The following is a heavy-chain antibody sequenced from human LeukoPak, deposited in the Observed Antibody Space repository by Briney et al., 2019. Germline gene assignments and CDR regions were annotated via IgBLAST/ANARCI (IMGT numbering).Heavy chain of an antibody. V-gene: IGHV3-23*01. CDR1: GFTFSNYA. CDR2: LGGDGVNK. D-gene: IGHD1-1*01. CDR3: ARTVAGDF. J-gene: IGHJ4*02. Sequence: GGYLRLSCAASGFTFSNYAMNWVRQAPGEGLEWVSSLGGDGVNKYYADSVKGRFTISRDNAKNTLYLQMNSLRAGDTAIYYCARTVAGDFWGQGTLVTVSS.